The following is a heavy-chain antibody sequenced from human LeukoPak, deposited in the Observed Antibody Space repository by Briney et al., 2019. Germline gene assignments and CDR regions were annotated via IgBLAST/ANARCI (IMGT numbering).Heavy chain of an antibody. CDR1: GFTFSNYA. CDR2: ISGSGGST. V-gene: IGHV3-23*01. J-gene: IGHJ1*01. Sequence: GGSLRLSCAASGFTFSNYAMSWVRQAPGKGLEWVSAISGSGGSTYYADSVKGRFTISRDNSKNTLYLQMNSLRAEDTAVYYCAKVLYYDSSGYPHWGQGTLVTVSS. D-gene: IGHD3-22*01. CDR3: AKVLYYDSSGYPH.